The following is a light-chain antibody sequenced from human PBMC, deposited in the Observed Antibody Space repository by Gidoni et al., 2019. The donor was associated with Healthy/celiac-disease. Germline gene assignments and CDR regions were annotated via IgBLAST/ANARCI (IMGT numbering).Light chain of an antibody. Sequence: DIVLTQSLVTLSLSPGERATLSCRASQSVSSSYLAWYQQKPGQAPRLLIYGASSRATGIPERYSGSGSGTDFTLTISRLEPEDFAVYYCQQYGSSPTWTFGQGTKVEIK. CDR2: GAS. CDR1: QSVSSSY. V-gene: IGKV3-20*01. J-gene: IGKJ1*01. CDR3: QQYGSSPTWT.